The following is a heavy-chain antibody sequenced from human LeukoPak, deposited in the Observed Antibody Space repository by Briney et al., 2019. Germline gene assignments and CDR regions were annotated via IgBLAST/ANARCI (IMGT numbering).Heavy chain of an antibody. CDR3: ARGLGAAGKDYYYYGMDV. CDR2: MNPNSGNT. CDR1: GYTFTSYD. Sequence: GASVKVSCKASGYTFTSYDINWVRQATGQGLEWMGWMNPNSGNTGYAQKFHGRVTMTRNTSISTAYMELSSLRSEDTAVYYCARGLGAAGKDYYYYGMDVWGQGTTVTVSS. J-gene: IGHJ6*02. V-gene: IGHV1-8*01. D-gene: IGHD6-13*01.